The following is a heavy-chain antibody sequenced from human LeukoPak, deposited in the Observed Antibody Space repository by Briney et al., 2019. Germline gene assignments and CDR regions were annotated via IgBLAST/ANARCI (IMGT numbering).Heavy chain of an antibody. CDR3: ARGPADRSYYYYMDV. CDR1: GGSISSYY. CDR2: IYTSGST. D-gene: IGHD2-2*01. J-gene: IGHJ6*03. Sequence: KSSETLSLTCTVSGGSISSYYWSWIRQPAGKGLEWIGRIYTSGSTNYNPSLKSRVTMSVDTSKNQFSLKLSSVTAADTAAYYCARGPADRSYYYYMDVWGKGTTVTVSS. V-gene: IGHV4-4*07.